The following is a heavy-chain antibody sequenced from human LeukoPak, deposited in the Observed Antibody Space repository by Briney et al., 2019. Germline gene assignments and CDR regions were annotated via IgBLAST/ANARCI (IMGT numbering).Heavy chain of an antibody. CDR3: ASASSHRIAAGGDY. CDR2: IKSDGTGA. J-gene: IGHJ4*02. D-gene: IGHD6-13*01. CDR1: GFSFNIYW. V-gene: IGHV3-74*01. Sequence: GGSLRLSCAASGFSFNIYWMHWVRQAPGKGLVWVSRIKSDGTGAGYADSVEGRFTISRDNAKNTLYLQMNSLRAEDTAVYYCASASSHRIAAGGDYWGQGTLVTVSS.